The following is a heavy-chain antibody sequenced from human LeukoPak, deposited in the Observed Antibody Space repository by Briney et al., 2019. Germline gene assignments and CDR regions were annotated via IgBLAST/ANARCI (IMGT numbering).Heavy chain of an antibody. CDR2: INGSGGST. J-gene: IGHJ6*03. V-gene: IGHV3-23*01. CDR1: GFTFSSYA. Sequence: GGSLRLSCAASGFTFSSYAMSWVRQAPGKGLEWVSAINGSGGSTYYADSVKGRFTISRDNSKNTLYLQMNSLRAEDTAVYYCAKDQGSIVGARYYYYYMDVWGKGTTVTLSS. D-gene: IGHD1-26*01. CDR3: AKDQGSIVGARYYYYYMDV.